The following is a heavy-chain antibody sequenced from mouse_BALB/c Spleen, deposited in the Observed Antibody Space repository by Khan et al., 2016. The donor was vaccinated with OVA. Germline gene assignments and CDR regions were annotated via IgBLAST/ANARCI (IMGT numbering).Heavy chain of an antibody. Sequence: EVQLQQSGPDLVKPGASVKISCKASGYSFTVYYMTWVKQSHGKSPEWIGRVNPNNGDTNYKQNFKGKAILTVDKSSNTAYMEIRSLTSEDSAVFYCARGYEFFPYWGQGTLVTVSA. CDR1: GYSFTVYY. CDR3: ARGYEFFPY. J-gene: IGHJ3*01. CDR2: VNPNNGDT. D-gene: IGHD2-12*01. V-gene: IGHV1-26*01.